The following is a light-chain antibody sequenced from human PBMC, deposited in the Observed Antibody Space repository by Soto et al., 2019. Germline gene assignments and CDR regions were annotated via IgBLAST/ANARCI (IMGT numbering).Light chain of an antibody. V-gene: IGLV2-14*01. Sequence: QSALTQPASVSGSPGQSITISCTGTSSDVGGYNYVSWYQQHPGKAPKLMIYDVSNRPSGVSNRFSGSKSGNTASLTISGLQAEDEADYYCSSYTIPFGTGTKVTVL. CDR1: SSDVGGYNY. CDR2: DVS. CDR3: SSYTIP. J-gene: IGLJ1*01.